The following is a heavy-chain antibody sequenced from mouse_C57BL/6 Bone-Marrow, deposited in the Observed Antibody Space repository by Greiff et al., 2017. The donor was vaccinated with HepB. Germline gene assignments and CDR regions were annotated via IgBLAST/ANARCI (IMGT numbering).Heavy chain of an antibody. CDR3: ACYGSRGDFDY. Sequence: EVQLQESGPELVKPGASVKISCKASGYSFTGYYMNWVKQSPEKSLEWIGEINPSTGGTTYNQKFKAKATLTVNKSSSTAYMQLKSLTSEDSAVYYCACYGSRGDFDYWGQGTTLTVSS. J-gene: IGHJ2*01. CDR1: GYSFTGYY. D-gene: IGHD1-1*01. CDR2: INPSTGGT. V-gene: IGHV1-42*01.